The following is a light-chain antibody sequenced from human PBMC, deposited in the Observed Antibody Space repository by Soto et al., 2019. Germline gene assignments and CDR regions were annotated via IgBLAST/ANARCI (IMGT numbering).Light chain of an antibody. CDR1: SSNIGAGYD. J-gene: IGLJ1*01. CDR2: GNS. Sequence: QSVLTQPPSVSGAPGQRVTISCTASSSNIGAGYDVHWYQQLPGTAPKLLIYGNSNRPSGVPDRFSGSKSGTSASLAITGFQAEDEADYYCQSYDSSLNGRVFGTGTKLTVL. V-gene: IGLV1-40*01. CDR3: QSYDSSLNGRV.